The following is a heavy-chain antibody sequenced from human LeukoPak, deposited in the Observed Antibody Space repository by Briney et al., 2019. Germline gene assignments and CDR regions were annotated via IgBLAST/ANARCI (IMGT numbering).Heavy chain of an antibody. Sequence: GGSLRLSCAASGFTFSIYAMSWVRQAPGKGLEWVSGFSGNSGSTYYADSVKGRFTISRDNSKNTLYPQMNSLRAEDTAVYYCAKDTLIIAAAGSYSDYWGQGTLVIVSS. CDR1: GFTFSIYA. CDR2: FSGNSGST. J-gene: IGHJ4*02. CDR3: AKDTLIIAAAGSYSDY. V-gene: IGHV3-23*01. D-gene: IGHD6-13*01.